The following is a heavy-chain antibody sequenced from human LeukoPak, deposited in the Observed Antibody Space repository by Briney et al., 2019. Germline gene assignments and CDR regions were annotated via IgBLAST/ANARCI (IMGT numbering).Heavy chain of an antibody. CDR1: GYTFTSYG. CDR2: ISAYNGNT. D-gene: IGHD6-13*01. Sequence: ASVKVSCKASGYTFTSYGISWVRQAPGQGLEWMGWISAYNGNTNYAQKLQGRVTMTTDTSTSTAYMELRSLRSDDTAVYYCARDTDDRSSWPAPTHYWGQGTLVTVSS. CDR3: ARDTDDRSSWPAPTHY. J-gene: IGHJ4*02. V-gene: IGHV1-18*01.